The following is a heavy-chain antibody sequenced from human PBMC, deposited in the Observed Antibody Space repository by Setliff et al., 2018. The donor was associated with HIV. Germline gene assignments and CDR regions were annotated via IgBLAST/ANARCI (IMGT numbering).Heavy chain of an antibody. CDR3: VGVPSYYGTGTLWV. J-gene: IGHJ6*04. CDR2: MFRGGGR. CDR1: GGSINSDAYY. Sequence: PSETLSLTCNVSGGSINSDAYYWAWIRQPPGRGLEWIGSMFRGGGRQFQPSLASRVSISGATSKNQFSLKMTSVTPADTAVYFCVGVPSYYGTGTLWVWGKGITVTVSS. D-gene: IGHD3-10*01. V-gene: IGHV4-39*07.